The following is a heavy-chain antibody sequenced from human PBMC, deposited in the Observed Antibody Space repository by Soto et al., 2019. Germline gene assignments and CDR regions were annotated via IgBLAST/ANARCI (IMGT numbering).Heavy chain of an antibody. V-gene: IGHV4-59*01. CDR2: IYYSGST. J-gene: IGHJ4*02. CDR3: ARGGRSGWHFDY. D-gene: IGHD6-19*01. Sequence: QVQLQESGPGLVKLSETLSLTCTVSGGSISSYYWSWIRQPPGKGLEWIGYIYYSGSTNYNPSLTSRVTISVDTSKNQCSLKLSSVTAADTAVYYCARGGRSGWHFDYWGQGTLVTVSS. CDR1: GGSISSYY.